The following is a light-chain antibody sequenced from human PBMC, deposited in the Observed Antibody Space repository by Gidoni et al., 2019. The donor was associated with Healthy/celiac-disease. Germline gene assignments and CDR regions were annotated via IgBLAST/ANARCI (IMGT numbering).Light chain of an antibody. CDR3: AAWDDSLSGRV. CDR2: RDN. CDR1: SSNIGSNY. Sequence: QSVLTQPPSASGTPGQRVTISSSGSSSNIGSNYVYWYQKLPGTAPKLLIYRDNQRPSGVPDRFSGSKSGTSASLAISGLRSEDEADYYCAAWDDSLSGRVFGGGTKLTVL. J-gene: IGLJ3*02. V-gene: IGLV1-47*01.